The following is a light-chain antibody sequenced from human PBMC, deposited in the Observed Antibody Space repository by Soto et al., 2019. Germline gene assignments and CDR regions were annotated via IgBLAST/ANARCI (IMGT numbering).Light chain of an antibody. CDR2: DVT. CDR1: SSDIGGYTY. V-gene: IGLV2-11*01. Sequence: ALTQPRSMSGSPGQSVTITCTGTSSDIGGYTYVSWYQHHPGKAPKLMIYDVTKRPSGVRDRFSASKSGNTASLTISGLQAEDEADYYCCSYAGSYTYVFGTGTKGTVL. CDR3: CSYAGSYTYV. J-gene: IGLJ1*01.